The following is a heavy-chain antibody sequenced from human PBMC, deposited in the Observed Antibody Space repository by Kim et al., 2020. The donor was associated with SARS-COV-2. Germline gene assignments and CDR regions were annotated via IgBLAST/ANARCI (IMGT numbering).Heavy chain of an antibody. CDR2: INTNNGNP. CDR1: GYSFSKYG. J-gene: IGHJ4*02. V-gene: IGHV7-4-1*02. Sequence: GESLKISCKASGYSFSKYGMNWVRQAPGQGLEWMGWINTNNGNPTYAQDFTGRFVFSVDTAVSTAYLQINSLKAGDTAVYYCAREDYGSGTYDYGPSFDNWGQGSLVTVSS. D-gene: IGHD3-10*01. CDR3: AREDYGSGTYDYGPSFDN.